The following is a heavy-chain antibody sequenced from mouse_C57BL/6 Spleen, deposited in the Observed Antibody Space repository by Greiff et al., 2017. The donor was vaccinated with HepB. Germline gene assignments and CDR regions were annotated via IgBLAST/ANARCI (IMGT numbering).Heavy chain of an antibody. J-gene: IGHJ1*03. V-gene: IGHV5-4*01. CDR2: ISDGGSYT. CDR3: ARDRGSSLMDWYFDV. Sequence: EVHLVESGGGLVKPGGSLKLSCAASGFTFSSYAMSWVRQTPEKRLEWVATISDGGSYTYYPDNVKGRFTISRDNAKNNLYLQMSHLKSEDTAMYYCARDRGSSLMDWYFDVWGTGTTVTVSS. CDR1: GFTFSSYA. D-gene: IGHD1-1*01.